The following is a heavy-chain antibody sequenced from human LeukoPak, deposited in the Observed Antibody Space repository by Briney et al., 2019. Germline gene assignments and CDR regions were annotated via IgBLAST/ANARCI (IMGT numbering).Heavy chain of an antibody. CDR2: INPSGGST. V-gene: IGHV1-46*01. J-gene: IGHJ5*02. D-gene: IGHD4-17*01. CDR1: GYTFTSYY. CDR3: ARSYGDYWFDP. Sequence: GASVKVSCKASGYTFTSYYMHWVRQAPGQGLEWMGIINPSGGSTSYAQKFQGRVTITADESTSTAYMELSSLRSEDTAVYYCARSYGDYWFDPWGQGTLVTVSS.